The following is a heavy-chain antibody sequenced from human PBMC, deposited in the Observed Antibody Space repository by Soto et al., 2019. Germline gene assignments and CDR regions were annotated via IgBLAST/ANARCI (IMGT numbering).Heavy chain of an antibody. Sequence: SVKVSCKASGGTFSSYAISWVRQAPGQGLEWMGGIIPIFGTANYAQKFQGRVTITADESTSTAYMELSSLRSEDTAVYYCARPARYSGYDSETYFDYWGQGTLVTVSS. J-gene: IGHJ4*02. CDR1: GGTFSSYA. CDR2: IIPIFGTA. CDR3: ARPARYSGYDSETYFDY. V-gene: IGHV1-69*13. D-gene: IGHD5-12*01.